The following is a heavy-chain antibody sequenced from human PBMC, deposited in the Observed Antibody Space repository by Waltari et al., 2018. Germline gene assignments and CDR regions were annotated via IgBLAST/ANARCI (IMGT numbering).Heavy chain of an antibody. CDR3: AKDQWGYSSARSAFDI. D-gene: IGHD6-19*01. Sequence: EVQLLESGGGLVQPGGSLRLSCAASGFTFSSYAMSWVRQAPGKGLEWVSAISGSGGSTYYADSVKGRFTISRDNSKNTLYLQMNSLRAEDTAVYYCAKDQWGYSSARSAFDIWGQGTMVTVSS. V-gene: IGHV3-23*01. CDR2: ISGSGGST. CDR1: GFTFSSYA. J-gene: IGHJ3*02.